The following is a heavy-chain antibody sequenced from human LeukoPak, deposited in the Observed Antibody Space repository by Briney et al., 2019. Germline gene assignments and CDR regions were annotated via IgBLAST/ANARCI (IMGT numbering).Heavy chain of an antibody. Sequence: GGSLRLSCAASGFTFSSYAVSWVRQAPGKGLEWISYIGISSGNTKYADSVKGRFTISADNARNSLYLQMNSLRVEDTAVYYCARDHNYAFDNWGQGTLVSVSS. CDR1: GFTFSSYA. CDR3: ARDHNYAFDN. V-gene: IGHV3-48*04. D-gene: IGHD1-1*01. CDR2: IGISSGNT. J-gene: IGHJ4*02.